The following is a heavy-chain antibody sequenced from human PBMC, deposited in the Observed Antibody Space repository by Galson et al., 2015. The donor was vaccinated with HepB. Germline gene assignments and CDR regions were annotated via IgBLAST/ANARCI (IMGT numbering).Heavy chain of an antibody. D-gene: IGHD3-10*01. Sequence: PALVKPTQTLTLTCTFSGFSLSTSGMRVSWIRQPPGKALEWLARIDWDDDKFYSTSLKTRLTISKDTSKNQVVLTMTNMDPVDTATYYCARTLSGGSAFDYWGQGTLVTVSS. J-gene: IGHJ4*02. CDR3: ARTLSGGSAFDY. CDR2: IDWDDDK. CDR1: GFSLSTSGMR. V-gene: IGHV2-70*04.